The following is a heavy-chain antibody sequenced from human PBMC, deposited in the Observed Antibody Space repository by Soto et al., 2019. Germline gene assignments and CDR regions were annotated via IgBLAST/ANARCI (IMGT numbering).Heavy chain of an antibody. CDR3: ARGTMVRGVIGP. CDR2: INHSGST. CDR1: GGSFSGYY. V-gene: IGHV4-34*01. D-gene: IGHD3-10*01. Sequence: QVQLQQWGAGLLKPSETLSLTCAVYGGSFSGYYWSWIRQPPGKGLEWIGEINHSGSTNYNPSLKSRVTISVDTSKTQFSLKLSSVTAADTAVYYCARGTMVRGVIGPWGQGTLVTVSS. J-gene: IGHJ5*02.